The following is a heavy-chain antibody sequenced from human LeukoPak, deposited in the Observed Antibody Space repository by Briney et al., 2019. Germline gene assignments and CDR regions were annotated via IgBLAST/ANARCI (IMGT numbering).Heavy chain of an antibody. CDR3: ARELLLCGGDCNDY. CDR2: ISWNSGSI. D-gene: IGHD2-21*02. Sequence: GGSLRLSCAASGFIFDDYAMHWVRQPPGKGLEWVSGISWNSGSIGYADSVKGRFTISRDNAKNSLYLQMNSLRVEDTAIYYCARELLLCGGDCNDYWGQGTLVTVSS. J-gene: IGHJ4*02. V-gene: IGHV3-9*01. CDR1: GFIFDDYA.